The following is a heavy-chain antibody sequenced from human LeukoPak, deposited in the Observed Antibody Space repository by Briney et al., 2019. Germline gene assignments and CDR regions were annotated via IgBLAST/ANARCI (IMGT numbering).Heavy chain of an antibody. V-gene: IGHV3-21*01. CDR1: GFTFSSYS. CDR2: ISSSSSYI. J-gene: IGHJ4*02. Sequence: PGGSLRLSCAASGFTFSSYSMNWVRQAPGKGLEWVSSISSSSSYIYYADSVKVRFTISRDNAKNSLYLQMNSLRAEDTAVYYCARGASTRSYNDYWGQGTLVTVSS. CDR3: ARGASTRSYNDY. D-gene: IGHD2-2*01.